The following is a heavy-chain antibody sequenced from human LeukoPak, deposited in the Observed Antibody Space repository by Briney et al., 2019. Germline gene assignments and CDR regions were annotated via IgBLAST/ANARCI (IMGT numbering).Heavy chain of an antibody. J-gene: IGHJ4*02. CDR1: GFTISSYW. CDR3: ARDIYYDRSGSDY. Sequence: GGSLRLSCAGSGFTISSYWMHRVRQAPGKGLVWVSRIKSDGSYATYPDSVKGRFTISRDNAMNTLYLQMNSLRAEDTAVYYCARDIYYDRSGSDYWGQGTLVTVSS. D-gene: IGHD3-22*01. CDR2: IKSDGSYA. V-gene: IGHV3-74*01.